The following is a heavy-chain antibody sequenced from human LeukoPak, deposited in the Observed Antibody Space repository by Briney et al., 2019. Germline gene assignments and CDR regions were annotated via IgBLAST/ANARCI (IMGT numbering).Heavy chain of an antibody. D-gene: IGHD6-6*01. CDR3: ARDMDLAAARPDY. V-gene: IGHV1-69*06. J-gene: IGHJ4*02. CDR1: GGTFSSYA. CDR2: IIPIFGTA. Sequence: SVKVSCKASGGTFSSYAISWVRQAPGQGLEWMGGIIPIFGTANYAQKFQGRVTITADKSTSTAYMELSSLRSDDTAVYYCARDMDLAAARPDYWGQGTLVTVSS.